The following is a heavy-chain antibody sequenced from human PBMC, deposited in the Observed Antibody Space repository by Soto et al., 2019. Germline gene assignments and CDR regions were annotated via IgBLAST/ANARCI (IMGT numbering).Heavy chain of an antibody. CDR2: INHSGST. D-gene: IGHD3-10*01. Sequence: SETLSLTCAVYDGSFRGYYWSWIRQPPGKGLEWIGEINHSGSTNYNPSLKSRVTISVDTSKNQFSLKLSSVTAADTAVYYCARSSPKLYYYYYYYMDVWGKGTTVTVSS. V-gene: IGHV4-34*01. J-gene: IGHJ6*03. CDR1: DGSFRGYY. CDR3: ARSSPKLYYYYYYYMDV.